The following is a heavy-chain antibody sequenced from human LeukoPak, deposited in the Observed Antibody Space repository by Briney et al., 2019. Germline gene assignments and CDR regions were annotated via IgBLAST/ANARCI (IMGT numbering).Heavy chain of an antibody. V-gene: IGHV3-30*02. CDR2: IQYDGSNK. D-gene: IGHD3-3*01. CDR1: GFTFSSYG. Sequence: PGGSLRLSCAASGFTFSSYGMHWVRQAPGKGLEWVAFIQYDGSNKYYADSVKGRFTISRDNSKNTLYLQMNSLRAEDTAVYYCAKDLRITIFGVVFLHDAFDVWGQGTMVTVPS. CDR3: AKDLRITIFGVVFLHDAFDV. J-gene: IGHJ3*01.